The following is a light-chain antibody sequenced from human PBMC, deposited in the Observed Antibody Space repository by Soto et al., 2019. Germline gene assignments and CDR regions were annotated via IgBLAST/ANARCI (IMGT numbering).Light chain of an antibody. CDR1: TSNIGTPYD. V-gene: IGLV1-40*01. CDR3: QSYDISLHNYF. Sequence: QSVLTQPPSVSGAPGQRVSISCTGSTSNIGTPYDVHWYQHLPGTAPKLLIYGDNNRPSGVPDRFSGSKSGTSASLAITRLQAYDEADYYCQSYDISLHNYFFGTGTKVTVL. J-gene: IGLJ1*01. CDR2: GDN.